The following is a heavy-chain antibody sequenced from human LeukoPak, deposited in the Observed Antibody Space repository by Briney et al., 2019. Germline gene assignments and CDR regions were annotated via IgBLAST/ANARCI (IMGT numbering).Heavy chain of an antibody. D-gene: IGHD4-17*01. CDR3: ARNDGDWQRYYFEL. CDR1: GFTFSSYS. Sequence: PGGSLRLSCAASGFTFSSYSMNWVRQAPGKGLEWVSTISGSAYATYYADSVKGRFTISRDNSKNTLYLQLSTLRAEDTAIYYCARNDGDWQRYYFELWGQGSLVTVSS. V-gene: IGHV3-23*01. CDR2: ISGSAYAT. J-gene: IGHJ4*02.